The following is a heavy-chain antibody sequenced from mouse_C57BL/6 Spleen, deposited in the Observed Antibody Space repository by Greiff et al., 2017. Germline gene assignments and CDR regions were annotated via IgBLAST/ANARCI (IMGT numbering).Heavy chain of an antibody. Sequence: VQLQQPGTELVKPGASVKLSCKASGYTFTSYWMHWVKQRPGQGLEWIGNINPSNGGTNYNEKFKSKATLTVDKSSSTAYMQLSSLTSEDSAVYYCARGLLRAYYAMDYWGQGTSVTVSS. J-gene: IGHJ4*01. V-gene: IGHV1-53*01. CDR1: GYTFTSYW. D-gene: IGHD2-3*01. CDR3: ARGLLRAYYAMDY. CDR2: INPSNGGT.